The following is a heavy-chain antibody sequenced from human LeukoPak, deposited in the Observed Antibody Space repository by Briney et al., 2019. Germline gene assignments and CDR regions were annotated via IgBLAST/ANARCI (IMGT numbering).Heavy chain of an antibody. Sequence: PGGSLRLSCAASGFTVSSNYMSWVRQAPGKGLEWVSVIYSGGSTYYADSVKGRFTISRDNSKNTLYLQMNSLRAEDTAVYYCAKEGGDWGEGYFDYWGQGTLVAVSS. V-gene: IGHV3-66*02. D-gene: IGHD7-27*01. CDR2: IYSGGST. CDR3: AKEGGDWGEGYFDY. CDR1: GFTVSSNY. J-gene: IGHJ4*02.